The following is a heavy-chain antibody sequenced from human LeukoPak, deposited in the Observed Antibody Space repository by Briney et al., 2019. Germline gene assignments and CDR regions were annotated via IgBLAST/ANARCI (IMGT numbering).Heavy chain of an antibody. CDR1: GYTFTGYY. Sequence: ASVKVSCKASGYTFTGYYMHWVRQAPGQGLEWMGWINPNSGGTNYAQKCQGRVTMTRDTSISTAYMELSRLRSDDTAVYYCARGRGLWFGVSGYMDVWGKGTTVTVSS. D-gene: IGHD3-10*01. CDR2: INPNSGGT. V-gene: IGHV1-2*02. CDR3: ARGRGLWFGVSGYMDV. J-gene: IGHJ6*03.